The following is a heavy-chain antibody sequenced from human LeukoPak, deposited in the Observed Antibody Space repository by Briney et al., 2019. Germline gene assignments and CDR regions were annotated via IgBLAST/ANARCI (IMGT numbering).Heavy chain of an antibody. CDR1: GFTFSSHS. D-gene: IGHD3-22*01. CDR2: ISSSSSTT. J-gene: IGHJ3*02. V-gene: IGHV3-48*01. Sequence: TGGSLRLSCAASGFTFSSHSMNWVRQAPGKGLEWVSYISSSSSTTYYADSVKGRFTISRDNAKNSLYLQMNSLRAEDTAVYYCARADYYDSSGYHDAFDIWGQGTMVTVSS. CDR3: ARADYYDSSGYHDAFDI.